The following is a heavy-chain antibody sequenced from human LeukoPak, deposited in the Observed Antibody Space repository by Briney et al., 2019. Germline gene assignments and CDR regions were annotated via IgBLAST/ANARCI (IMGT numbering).Heavy chain of an antibody. D-gene: IGHD2-2*02. CDR2: INHSGST. CDR3: AMGYTSDPHY. V-gene: IGHV4-34*01. Sequence: PSETLSLTCAVYGGSFSGYYWSWIRQPPGKGLEWIGEINHSGSTNYNPSLKSRVTISVDTSKNQFSLKLSSVTAADTAVYYCAMGYTSDPHYWGQGTLVTVSS. J-gene: IGHJ4*02. CDR1: GGSFSGYY.